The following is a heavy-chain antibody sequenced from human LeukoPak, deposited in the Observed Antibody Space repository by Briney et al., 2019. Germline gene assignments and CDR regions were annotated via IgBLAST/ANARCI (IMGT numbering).Heavy chain of an antibody. V-gene: IGHV3-9*03. CDR2: ISWDSGSI. J-gene: IGHJ4*02. D-gene: IGHD3-22*01. CDR3: ARGGGTMIVVVGYFDY. Sequence: GGSLRLSCAASGFTFDDYAMHWVRQAPGKGLEWVSGISWDSGSIGYADSVKGRFTISRDNAKNSLYLQMNSLRAEDMALYYCARGGGTMIVVVGYFDYWGQGTLVTVSS. CDR1: GFTFDDYA.